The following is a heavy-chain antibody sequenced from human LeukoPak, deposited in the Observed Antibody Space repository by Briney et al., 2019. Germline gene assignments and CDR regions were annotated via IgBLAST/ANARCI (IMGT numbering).Heavy chain of an antibody. CDR1: GFTFSTFA. CDR3: ARGGSSSTWYYYMDV. V-gene: IGHV3-30-3*01. J-gene: IGHJ6*03. Sequence: GRSLRLSCAASGFTFSTFAMHWVRQAPGKGLEWVAVISYDGSNKYYADSVKGRFTISRDNSKNTLYLQMNSLRAEDTAVFYCARGGSSSTWYYYMDVWGKGTTVTVSS. CDR2: ISYDGSNK. D-gene: IGHD2-2*01.